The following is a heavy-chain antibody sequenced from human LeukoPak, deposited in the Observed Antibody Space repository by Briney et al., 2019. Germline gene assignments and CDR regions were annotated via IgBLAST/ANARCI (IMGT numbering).Heavy chain of an antibody. J-gene: IGHJ4*02. CDR2: IYYDGNTK. CDR3: ARDGSGGGWRYFDY. D-gene: IGHD6-19*01. CDR1: GFSFSNYG. V-gene: IGHV3-33*01. Sequence: GGSLRLSCVASGFSFSNYGFHWVRQAPGKGLEWVADIYYDGNTKYYGDSVKGRFTISRDNSESTLFLQMNSLRAEDTAVYYCARDGSGGGWRYFDYWGQGALVTVSS.